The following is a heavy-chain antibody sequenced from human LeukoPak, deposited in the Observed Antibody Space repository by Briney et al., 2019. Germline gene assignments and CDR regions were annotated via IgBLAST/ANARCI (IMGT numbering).Heavy chain of an antibody. CDR2: IYPDDSDT. CDR3: AISGRLGYCSGGSCFRWDY. V-gene: IGHV5-51*01. J-gene: IGHJ4*02. D-gene: IGHD2-15*01. CDR1: GYSFTNDW. Sequence: GESLKISCKVSGYSFTNDWIGRARQMPGKGLEWMGIIYPDDSDTKYSPSFQGQVTISADKSISTAYLQWSSLKASDTAMYYCAISGRLGYCSGGSCFRWDYWGQGTLVTVSS.